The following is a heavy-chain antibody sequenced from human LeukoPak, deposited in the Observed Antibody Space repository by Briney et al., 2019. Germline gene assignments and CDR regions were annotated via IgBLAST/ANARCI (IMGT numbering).Heavy chain of an antibody. D-gene: IGHD2-21*01. CDR1: GGSISSYY. J-gene: IGHJ3*02. CDR2: ISGSGGYT. CDR3: ARAANPLPYSLAFDI. V-gene: IGHV3-23*01. Sequence: ETLSLTCTVSGGSISSYYWSWIRQPPGKGLEWVSSISGSGGYTYYADSVKGRFTISRDNSKNTLFLQMNSLRAEDTAVYYCARAANPLPYSLAFDIWGQGTMVTVSS.